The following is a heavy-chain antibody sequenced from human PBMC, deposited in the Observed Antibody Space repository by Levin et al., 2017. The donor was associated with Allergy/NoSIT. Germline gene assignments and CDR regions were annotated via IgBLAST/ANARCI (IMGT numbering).Heavy chain of an antibody. J-gene: IGHJ4*02. Sequence: GESLKISCAASGFTFSSDWMNWVRQAPGKGLEWVANIKQDGSVKYYVDSVKGRFTISRDNAKNSLYLQMSSLRAEDTAVYYCARDPDGIDGVRFDYWGQGTLVTVS. V-gene: IGHV3-7*01. CDR1: GFTFSSDW. CDR3: ARDPDGIDGVRFDY. CDR2: IKQDGSVK. D-gene: IGHD3-10*01.